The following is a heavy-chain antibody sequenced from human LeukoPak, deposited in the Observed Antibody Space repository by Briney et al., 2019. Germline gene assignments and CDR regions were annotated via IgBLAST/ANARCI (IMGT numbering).Heavy chain of an antibody. CDR1: GFTISTYA. CDR2: ISDTGADA. Sequence: GGSLRLSCTASGFTISTYAMSWVRQAPGKGLEWVSIISDTGADADYADSVKGRFTISRDNSKNTLYLEMNSLRAGDTAVYYCAKLPYSIDGYFDYWGQGTLVTVSS. J-gene: IGHJ4*02. CDR3: AKLPYSIDGYFDY. V-gene: IGHV3-23*01. D-gene: IGHD2-15*01.